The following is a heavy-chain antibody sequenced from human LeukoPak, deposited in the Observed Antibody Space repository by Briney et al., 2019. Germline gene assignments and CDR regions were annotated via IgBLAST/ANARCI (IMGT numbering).Heavy chain of an antibody. CDR2: IYPGDSDI. CDR3: ARLVDRGYSRSLGY. V-gene: IGHV5-51*01. Sequence: GESLKISCQGSGYNFTNFWIGWVRQLPGKGLEWMGIIYPGDSDIRYSPSFKGQVTISADKSINTAYLPWSSLKASDTAMYSCARLVDRGYSRSLGYWGQGTLVTVSS. D-gene: IGHD2-15*01. CDR1: GYNFTNFW. J-gene: IGHJ4*02.